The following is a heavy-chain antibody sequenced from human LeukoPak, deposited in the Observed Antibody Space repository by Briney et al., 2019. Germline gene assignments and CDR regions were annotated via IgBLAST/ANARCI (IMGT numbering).Heavy chain of an antibody. CDR1: GFTFDDYG. V-gene: IGHV3-43D*03. D-gene: IGHD2-2*02. Sequence: GGSLRLSCAASGFTFDDYGMSWVRQAPGKGLEWVSLISWDGGNIYYADSMKGRFTISRDNSKNSLYLQMNSLRAEDSAFYYCAKAAIRYTTRWNNFDYWGQGTLVTVSS. CDR2: ISWDGGNI. CDR3: AKAAIRYTTRWNNFDY. J-gene: IGHJ4*02.